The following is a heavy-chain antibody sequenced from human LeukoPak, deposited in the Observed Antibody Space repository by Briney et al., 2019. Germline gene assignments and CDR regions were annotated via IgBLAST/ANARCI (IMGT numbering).Heavy chain of an antibody. D-gene: IGHD2-21*01. CDR1: GASFNYYY. CDR2: VYLGGST. CDR3: ARGHCGDAACYPFDR. V-gene: IGHV4-4*07. J-gene: IGHJ4*02. Sequence: PSETLSLTCNVSGASFNYYYWSWIRQPAGKGLEWIGRVYLGGSTNYNPSLKSRVMMSLDKANNQFSLRLSSVTAADTAIYYCARGHCGDAACYPFDRWGQGALVTVSS.